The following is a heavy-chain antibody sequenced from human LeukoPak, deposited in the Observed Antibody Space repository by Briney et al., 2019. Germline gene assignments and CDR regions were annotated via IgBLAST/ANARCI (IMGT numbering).Heavy chain of an antibody. J-gene: IGHJ4*02. Sequence: SETLSLTCAVSGGSITSTTYYWGWIRQPPGKGLEWIGRIHSNGNTYYNPSLESRVTISVDTSKNQFSLKLSSVTAADTAVYYCARDWMRSGHFDYWGQGTLVTVSS. CDR3: ARDWMRSGHFDY. CDR2: IHSNGNT. V-gene: IGHV4-39*07. CDR1: GGSITSTTYY. D-gene: IGHD3-10*01.